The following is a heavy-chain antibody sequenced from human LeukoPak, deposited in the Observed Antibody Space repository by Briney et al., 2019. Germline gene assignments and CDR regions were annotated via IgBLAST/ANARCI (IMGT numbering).Heavy chain of an antibody. CDR2: IYYSGST. CDR1: GGSISSYY. J-gene: IGHJ4*02. CDR3: ARDSERYYYDSSGYHREYYFDY. V-gene: IGHV4-59*01. Sequence: SETLSLTCTVSGGSISSYYWSWIRQPPGKGLEWIGYIYYSGSTNYNPSLKSRVTISVDTSKNQFSLKLSSVTAADTAVYYCARDSERYYYDSSGYHREYYFDYWGQGTLVTVSS. D-gene: IGHD3-22*01.